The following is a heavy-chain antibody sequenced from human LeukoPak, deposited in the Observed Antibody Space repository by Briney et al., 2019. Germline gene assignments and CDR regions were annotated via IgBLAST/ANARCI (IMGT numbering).Heavy chain of an antibody. CDR2: IYSSGST. J-gene: IGHJ4*02. V-gene: IGHV4-4*07. CDR1: GGSISSYS. CDR3: ARKIISASTFDY. Sequence: PSETLSLTCTVSGGSISSYSWSWIRQPAGKGLEWIGRIYSSGSTNYNPSLKSRVTISVDKSKNQFSLKLSSVTAADTAVYYCARKIISASTFDYWGQGTLVTVSS. D-gene: IGHD2-2*01.